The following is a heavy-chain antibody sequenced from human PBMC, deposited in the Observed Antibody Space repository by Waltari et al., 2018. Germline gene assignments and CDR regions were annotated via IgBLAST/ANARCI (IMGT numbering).Heavy chain of an antibody. CDR2: INPSASTT. CDR1: GYSFTNYY. J-gene: IGHJ4*02. Sequence: QVQLVQSGAEVKRPGASVKVSCKASGYSFTNYYMHWVRQAPGQGLEWMGIINPSASTTTYAPKFQGRVTMTSDTSTSTVYMEMSSLRSDDTAVYYCARPYASGNYLFYDYWGPGTLVTVSS. V-gene: IGHV1-46*01. CDR3: ARPYASGNYLFYDY. D-gene: IGHD3-10*01.